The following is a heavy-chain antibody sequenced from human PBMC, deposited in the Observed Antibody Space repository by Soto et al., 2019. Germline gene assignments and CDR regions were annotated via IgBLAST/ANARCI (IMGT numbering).Heavy chain of an antibody. D-gene: IGHD2-21*02. CDR1: GLSLSTTGVG. V-gene: IGHV2-5*02. CDR2: IYWDDDK. J-gene: IGHJ6*02. CDR3: VQSRWGGDCLQSYSSHSYYGLDV. Sequence: QITLKESGPTLVKPTQTLTLTCTFSGLSLSTTGVGVGWIRQPPGKALEWLALIYWDDDKRYSPSLKSRLTITNDTSKNQVVLTMTNMDPVDTATYYCVQSRWGGDCLQSYSSHSYYGLDVWGQGTTVTVSS.